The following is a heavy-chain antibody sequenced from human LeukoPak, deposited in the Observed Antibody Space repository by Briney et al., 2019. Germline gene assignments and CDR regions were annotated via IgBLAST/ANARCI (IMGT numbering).Heavy chain of an antibody. Sequence: GGSLRLSCAASGFTVSTNYMSWVRQAPGKGLEWVSVIYSSGSTYYADSVKGRFTIFRDNSKNTLYLQMNSLRAEDTAVYYCAKDAIGQYRTYYFDHWGQGTLVPVSS. D-gene: IGHD1-1*01. J-gene: IGHJ4*02. CDR1: GFTVSTNY. V-gene: IGHV3-53*01. CDR2: IYSSGST. CDR3: AKDAIGQYRTYYFDH.